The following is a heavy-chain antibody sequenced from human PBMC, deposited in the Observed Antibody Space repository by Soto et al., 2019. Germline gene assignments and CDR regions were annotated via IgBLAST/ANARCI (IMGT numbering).Heavy chain of an antibody. CDR1: GESMSNTAYY. CDR3: ARLKSTYSGSYYGGGFFDY. Sequence: QLQLQESGPGLVKPSETLSLTCNVSGESMSNTAYYWGWIRQTPGKGLEWIGSIFYTGIAYYNSSLKSRVPISVDTSKNQFSLKLLSVAAADTAIYYCARLKSTYSGSYYGGGFFDYWGQGSLVTVSS. CDR2: IFYTGIA. V-gene: IGHV4-39*01. D-gene: IGHD1-26*01. J-gene: IGHJ4*02.